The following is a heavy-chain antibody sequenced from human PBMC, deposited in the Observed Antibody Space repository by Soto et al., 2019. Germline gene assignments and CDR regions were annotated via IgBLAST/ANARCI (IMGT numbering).Heavy chain of an antibody. CDR3: ARDYYDSSGYAYDAFDI. Sequence: SLRLSCAPSGFTFSNYWMSWVRQAPGQGLEWVASIKQDGSVKHYVDSVKGRFTISRDNAEKSLHPQMNSLRAEDTAVYYCARDYYDSSGYAYDAFDIWGQGTMVTVS. CDR1: GFTFSNYW. CDR2: IKQDGSVK. D-gene: IGHD3-22*01. V-gene: IGHV3-7*03. J-gene: IGHJ3*02.